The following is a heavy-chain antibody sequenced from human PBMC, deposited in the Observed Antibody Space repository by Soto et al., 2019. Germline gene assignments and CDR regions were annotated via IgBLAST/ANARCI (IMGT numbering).Heavy chain of an antibody. V-gene: IGHV4-31*03. J-gene: IGHJ6*02. CDR3: ARGSSIAGLYYGMDV. CDR1: GGSISSGGYY. Sequence: QVQLQESGPGLVKPSQTLSLTCTVSGGSISSGGYYWTWIRQHPGTGLEWIGYNYYSGITYYNPSLKSRVTMSLDTSKNQFSLKLSSVTAADTAVYYCARGSSIAGLYYGMDVWGQGTTVTVSS. CDR2: NYYSGIT. D-gene: IGHD6-6*01.